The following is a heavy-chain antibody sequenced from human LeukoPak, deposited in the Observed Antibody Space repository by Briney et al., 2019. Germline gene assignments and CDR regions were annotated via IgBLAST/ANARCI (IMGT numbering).Heavy chain of an antibody. CDR3: ARDLGYYIQLWSFDY. CDR2: INPSGGST. D-gene: IGHD5-18*01. V-gene: IGHV1-46*01. Sequence: GASVKVSCKASGYTFTSYFMHWVRQAPGQGLEWMAIINPSGGSTNYAQKFQGRVTITADESTSTAYMELSSLRSEDTAVYYCARDLGYYIQLWSFDYWGQGTLVTVSS. CDR1: GYTFTSYF. J-gene: IGHJ4*02.